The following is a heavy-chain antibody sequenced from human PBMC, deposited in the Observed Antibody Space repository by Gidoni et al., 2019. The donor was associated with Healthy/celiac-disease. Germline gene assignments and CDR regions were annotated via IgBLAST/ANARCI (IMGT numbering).Heavy chain of an antibody. D-gene: IGHD6-19*01. CDR3: ARGGGDIAVAGPGDY. CDR2: INHSGST. J-gene: IGHJ4*02. CDR1: GGSFRGYY. V-gene: IGHV4-34*01. Sequence: QVQLQPWCAALLKPSETMSLTCAVYGGSFRGYYWSWIRQPPGKGLEWIGEINHSGSTNYNPSLKSRVTISVDTSKNQFSLKLSSVTAADTAVYYCARGGGDIAVAGPGDYWGQGTLVTVSS.